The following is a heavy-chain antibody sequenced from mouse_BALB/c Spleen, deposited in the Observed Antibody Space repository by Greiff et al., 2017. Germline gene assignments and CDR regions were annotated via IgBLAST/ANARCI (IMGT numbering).Heavy chain of an antibody. CDR2: ISCYNGAT. V-gene: IGHV1S34*01. D-gene: IGHD1-1*01. Sequence: LVKPGASVKISCKASGYSFTGYYMHWVKQSHGKSLEWIGYISCYNGATSYNQKFKGKATFTVDTSSSTAYMQFNSLTSEDSAVYYCAIGKYYGEFAYWGQGTLVTVSA. J-gene: IGHJ3*01. CDR3: AIGKYYGEFAY. CDR1: GYSFTGYY.